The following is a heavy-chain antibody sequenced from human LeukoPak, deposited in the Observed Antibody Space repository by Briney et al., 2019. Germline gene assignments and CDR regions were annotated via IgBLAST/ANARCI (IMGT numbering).Heavy chain of an antibody. CDR2: INPNSGGT. Sequence: ASVKVSCKASGYTFTGYYMHWVRQAPGQGLEWMGRINPNSGGTNYAQKFQGRVTMTRDTSISTAYMELSSLRSEDTAVYYCARGLSSSSSDYWGQGTLVTVSS. CDR3: ARGLSSSSSDY. CDR1: GYTFTGYY. J-gene: IGHJ4*02. V-gene: IGHV1-2*06. D-gene: IGHD6-6*01.